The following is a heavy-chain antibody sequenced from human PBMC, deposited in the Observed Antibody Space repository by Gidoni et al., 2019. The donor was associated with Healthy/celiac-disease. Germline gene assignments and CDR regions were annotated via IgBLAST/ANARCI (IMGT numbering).Heavy chain of an antibody. J-gene: IGHJ4*02. CDR1: GFTFSSYG. V-gene: IGHV3-33*01. CDR3: ARDFGYCSGGSCVDHGPDPGY. D-gene: IGHD2-15*01. CDR2: IWYDGSNK. Sequence: QVQLVESGGGVVQPGRSLRPSCAASGFTFSSYGMHWVRQAPGKGLEWEAVIWYDGSNKYYADSVKGRFTSSRDNSKNTLYLQMNSLRAEDTAVYYCARDFGYCSGGSCVDHGPDPGYWGQGTLVTVSS.